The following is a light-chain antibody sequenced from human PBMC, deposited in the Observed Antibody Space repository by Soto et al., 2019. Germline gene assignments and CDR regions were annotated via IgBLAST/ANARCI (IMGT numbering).Light chain of an antibody. CDR2: DVT. CDR3: SSYGGRYNYV. Sequence: QSALTQPASVSGSPGQSITISCSGTSSDIGAYNYVSWYQQHPDKAPKLIIFDVTNRPSGVSGRFSGSKSANTASLTISGLQFEDEADYYCSSYGGRYNYVFGTGTKLTVL. V-gene: IGLV2-14*03. CDR1: SSDIGAYNY. J-gene: IGLJ1*01.